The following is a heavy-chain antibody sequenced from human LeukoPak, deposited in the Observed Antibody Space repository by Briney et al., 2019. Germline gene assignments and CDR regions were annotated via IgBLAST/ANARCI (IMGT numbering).Heavy chain of an antibody. Sequence: GGSLRLSCAASGFTFSSYGMHWVRQAPGKGLEWVAVIWYDGSNKYYADSVKGRFTISRDNSKNTLYLQMNILRAEDTAVYYCARGVGSSWFGYYYYGMDVWGQGTTVTVSS. V-gene: IGHV3-33*01. CDR3: ARGVGSSWFGYYYYGMDV. D-gene: IGHD6-13*01. CDR2: IWYDGSNK. J-gene: IGHJ6*02. CDR1: GFTFSSYG.